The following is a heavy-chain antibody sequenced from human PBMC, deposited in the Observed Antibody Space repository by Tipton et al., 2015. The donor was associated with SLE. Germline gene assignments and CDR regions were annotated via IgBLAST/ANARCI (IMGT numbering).Heavy chain of an antibody. CDR1: GVSISKTSYF. Sequence: TLSLTCTVSGVSISKTSYFWGWIRQPPGRGLEWIGSIFYKGSTYYNPSLKSRVTISVDTSKNQFSLMLSSVTAADTAVYYCARVRNYFDLWGRGTLVTVSS. CDR2: IFYKGST. CDR3: ARVRNYFDL. D-gene: IGHD2/OR15-2a*01. J-gene: IGHJ2*01. V-gene: IGHV4-39*07.